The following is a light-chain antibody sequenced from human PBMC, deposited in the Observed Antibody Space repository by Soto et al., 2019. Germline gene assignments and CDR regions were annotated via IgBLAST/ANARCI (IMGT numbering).Light chain of an antibody. CDR1: SSNIGSNT. J-gene: IGLJ1*01. Sequence: QSVLTQPPSASVTPGQRVTISCSGSSSNIGSNTVNWYQQLPGTAPKLLIYSNNQRPSGVPDRFSGSKSGTSASLAISGLQSEDEADYYCAAWDDSLNGYVFGTGTQLTVL. CDR2: SNN. V-gene: IGLV1-44*01. CDR3: AAWDDSLNGYV.